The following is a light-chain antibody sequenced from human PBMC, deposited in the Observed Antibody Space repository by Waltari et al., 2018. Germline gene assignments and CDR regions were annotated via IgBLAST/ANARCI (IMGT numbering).Light chain of an antibody. CDR3: QQGNSFPPT. CDR1: QSISTR. J-gene: IGKJ1*01. V-gene: IGKV1-12*01. CDR2: DAS. Sequence: DIHMTQSPSSVSASVGDRVTITCRASQSISTRLAWYQQKPGKAPRLLIYDASSLQSGVPSRFSGSGSGTDFTLTISSLQPEDFATYSCQQGNSFPPTFGQGTKVEI.